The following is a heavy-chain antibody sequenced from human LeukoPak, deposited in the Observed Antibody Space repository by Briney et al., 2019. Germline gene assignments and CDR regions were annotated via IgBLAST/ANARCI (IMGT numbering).Heavy chain of an antibody. Sequence: LGESLKISCKGSGYSFTSYWIGWVRQMPGKGLEWMGIIYPGDSDIRYSPSFQGQVTISADKSISTAYLQWSSLKASDTAMYYCASTSSTNGYYYYYMDVWGKGTTVTVSS. CDR2: IYPGDSDI. V-gene: IGHV5-51*01. J-gene: IGHJ6*03. D-gene: IGHD2-2*01. CDR3: ASTSSTNGYYYYYMDV. CDR1: GYSFTSYW.